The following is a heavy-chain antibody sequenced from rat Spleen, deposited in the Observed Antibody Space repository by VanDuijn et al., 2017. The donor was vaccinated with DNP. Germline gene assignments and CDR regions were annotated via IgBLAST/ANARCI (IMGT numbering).Heavy chain of an antibody. CDR1: GFTFSDYY. D-gene: IGHD1-9*01. Sequence: EVQLVESGGGLVQPGRSLKLSCAASGFTFSDYYMAWVRQAPTKGLEWVAYIRYDGGSTYYGDSVKGRFTISRDNAKNTQYLQMDSLRSEDTATYYCAIHDYGYNPFDYWGQGVMVTVSS. J-gene: IGHJ2*01. CDR3: AIHDYGYNPFDY. V-gene: IGHV5-7*01. CDR2: IRYDGGST.